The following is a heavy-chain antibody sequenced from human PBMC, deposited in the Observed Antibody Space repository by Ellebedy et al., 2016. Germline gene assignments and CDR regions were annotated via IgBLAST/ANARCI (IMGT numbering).Heavy chain of an antibody. CDR3: ASRSSGWYVDYYYYGMDV. CDR2: IYYSGST. Sequence: SETLSLTCTVSGGSISSYYWSWIRQPPGKGLEWIGYIYYSGSTNYNPSLKSRVTISVDTSKNQFSLKLSSVTAADTAVYYCASRSSGWYVDYYYYGMDVWGQGTTVTVSS. J-gene: IGHJ6*02. D-gene: IGHD6-19*01. CDR1: GGSISSYY. V-gene: IGHV4-59*01.